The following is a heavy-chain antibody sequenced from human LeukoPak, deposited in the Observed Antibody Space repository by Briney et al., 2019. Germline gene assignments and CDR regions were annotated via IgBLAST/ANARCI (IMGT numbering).Heavy chain of an antibody. CDR2: MNPNSGNT. D-gene: IGHD6-19*01. Sequence: GASVKVSCKASGYTFTSYDINWVRQATGQGLEWMGWMNPNSGNTGYAQKFQGRVTMTRNTSISTAYMELSSLRSEDTAVYYCAVLASRSAYSSGWYYYYYGMDVWGQGTTVAVSS. V-gene: IGHV1-8*01. J-gene: IGHJ6*02. CDR1: GYTFTSYD. CDR3: AVLASRSAYSSGWYYYYYGMDV.